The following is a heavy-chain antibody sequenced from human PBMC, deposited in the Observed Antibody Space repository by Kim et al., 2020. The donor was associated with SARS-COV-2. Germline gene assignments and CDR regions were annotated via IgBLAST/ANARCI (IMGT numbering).Heavy chain of an antibody. CDR1: GYSFTSYW. V-gene: IGHV5-51*01. CDR3: ARHNWNYGRGGYYGMDV. Sequence: GESLKISCKGSGYSFTSYWIGWVRQMPGKGLEWMGIIYPGDSDTRYSPSFQGQVTISADKYISTAYLQWSSLKASDTAMYYCARHNWNYGRGGYYGMDVWGQGTTVTVSS. D-gene: IGHD1-7*01. J-gene: IGHJ6*02. CDR2: IYPGDSDT.